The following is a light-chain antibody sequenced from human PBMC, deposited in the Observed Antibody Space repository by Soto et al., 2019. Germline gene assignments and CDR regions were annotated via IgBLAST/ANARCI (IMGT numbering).Light chain of an antibody. J-gene: IGKJ5*01. CDR1: QSVSSY. V-gene: IGKV3-11*01. CDR2: DAS. Sequence: EIVLTQSPATLSLSPGERATLSCRASQSVSSYLAWYQQKPGQAPRLLIYDASNRATGIPARFSGSGSGTDFTLTICSLEPEDFAVYYCQQRSSGPTTFGQGTRLEIK. CDR3: QQRSSGPTT.